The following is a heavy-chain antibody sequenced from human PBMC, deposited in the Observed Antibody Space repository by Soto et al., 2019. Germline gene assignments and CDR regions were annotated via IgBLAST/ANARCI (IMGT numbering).Heavy chain of an antibody. D-gene: IGHD3-10*01. Sequence: QVTLKESGPVLVKPTETLTLTCTVSGFSLSNARMGVSWIRQPPGKALEWLAHIFSNDEKSYSTSLKSRLTNSKDTSKSQVVLTMTNMDPVDTATYYCARMIFSWGTRGVYYYYYYMDVWGKGTTVTVSS. CDR3: ARMIFSWGTRGVYYYYYYMDV. CDR2: IFSNDEK. J-gene: IGHJ6*03. CDR1: GFSLSNARMG. V-gene: IGHV2-26*01.